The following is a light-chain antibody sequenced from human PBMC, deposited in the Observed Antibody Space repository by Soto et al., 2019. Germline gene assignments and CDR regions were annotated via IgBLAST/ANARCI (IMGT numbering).Light chain of an antibody. J-gene: IGKJ1*01. CDR3: QQCATSPLT. Sequence: EIVLTQSPGTLSLSPGERATLSCRASPSVSKNYLAWYQQKPGQAPRLLIYDASNRATGIPDRFSGSGSGTDFTLSISRLEPEDCAVYYCQQCATSPLTVGQGTKVEI. CDR2: DAS. CDR1: PSVSKNY. V-gene: IGKV3-20*01.